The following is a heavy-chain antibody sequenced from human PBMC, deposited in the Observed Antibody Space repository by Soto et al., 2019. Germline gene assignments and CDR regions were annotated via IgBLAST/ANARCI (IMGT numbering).Heavy chain of an antibody. Sequence: GGSLRLSCAASGFTFNIYSMQWVRQAPGKGLEWVALISYDGSNIYYADSVKGRFTISRDNSKNTVYLQMDSLRTEDTSVYYCVRDEGYTYGGPFYDYWGQGTLVTVSS. V-gene: IGHV3-30-3*01. CDR3: VRDEGYTYGGPFYDY. CDR2: ISYDGSNI. J-gene: IGHJ4*02. D-gene: IGHD3-16*01. CDR1: GFTFNIYS.